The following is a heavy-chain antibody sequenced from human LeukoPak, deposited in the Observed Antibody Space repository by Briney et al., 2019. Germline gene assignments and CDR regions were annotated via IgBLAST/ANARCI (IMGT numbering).Heavy chain of an antibody. CDR3: ARVTPGFENYYDSSGLIRSFDY. CDR2: INHSGST. V-gene: IGHV4-34*01. CDR1: GGSFSGYY. J-gene: IGHJ4*02. Sequence: SETLSLTCAVYGGSFSGYYWSWIRQPPGKGLEWIGEINHSGSTNYNPSLKSRVTISVDTSKNQFSLKLSSVTAADTAVYYCARVTPGFENYYDSSGLIRSFDYWGQGTLVTVSS. D-gene: IGHD3-22*01.